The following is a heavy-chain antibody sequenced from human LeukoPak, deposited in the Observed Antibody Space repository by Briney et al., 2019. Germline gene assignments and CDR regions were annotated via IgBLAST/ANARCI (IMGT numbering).Heavy chain of an antibody. V-gene: IGHV5-51*01. Sequence: GESLKISCQVSGYIFTHYWIGWVRQMHGKGLESMGIIYPADSDTTYSPSFQGQVTISADKSISTVYLQWSSLKASDTAMYYCARQSRDGSKTRGYYFDYWGQGTPVTVSS. CDR1: GYIFTHYW. CDR2: IYPADSDT. D-gene: IGHD3-10*01. J-gene: IGHJ4*02. CDR3: ARQSRDGSKTRGYYFDY.